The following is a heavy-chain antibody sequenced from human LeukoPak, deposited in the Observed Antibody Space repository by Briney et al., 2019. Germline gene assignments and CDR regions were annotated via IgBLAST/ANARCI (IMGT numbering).Heavy chain of an antibody. CDR1: GGSFSGYY. V-gene: IGHV4-34*01. CDR2: INHSGST. CDR3: ARGLKH. Sequence: SETLSLTCAVYGGSFSGYYWSWIRQPPGKGLEWIGEINHSGSTNYNPSLKSRVTISVDTSKNQFSLKLGSVTAADTAVYYCARGLKHWGQGTLVTVSS. J-gene: IGHJ1*01.